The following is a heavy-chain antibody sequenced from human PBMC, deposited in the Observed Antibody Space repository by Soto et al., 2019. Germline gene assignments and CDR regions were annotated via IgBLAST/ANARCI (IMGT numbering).Heavy chain of an antibody. Sequence: SVKVSCKVSGGTFSSYRFSWVRQAPGQGLEWMGGITPVFGTPDYAQKFQGRVTVTADRSTNTAYMELSRLTSEDTAVYYCARDPGTYYGIKPYYYGMEVSGQGTTVTVSS. CDR1: GGTFSSYR. V-gene: IGHV1-69*06. CDR2: ITPVFGTP. D-gene: IGHD4-17*01. J-gene: IGHJ6*02. CDR3: ARDPGTYYGIKPYYYGMEV.